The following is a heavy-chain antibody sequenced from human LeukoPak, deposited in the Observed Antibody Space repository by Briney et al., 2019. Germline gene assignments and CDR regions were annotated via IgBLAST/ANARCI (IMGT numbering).Heavy chain of an antibody. CDR2: ISGSGGST. J-gene: IGHJ4*02. D-gene: IGHD2-15*01. CDR3: AKSDCSGGSCYENY. CDR1: GFTFSSYA. V-gene: IGHV3-23*01. Sequence: GGSLRLSCAASGFTFSSYAMSWVRQAPGKGLEWVSAISGSGGSTYYADSVKGRFTISRDNSKNTLYLQMDSLRAEDTAVYYCAKSDCSGGSCYENYWGQGTLVTVSS.